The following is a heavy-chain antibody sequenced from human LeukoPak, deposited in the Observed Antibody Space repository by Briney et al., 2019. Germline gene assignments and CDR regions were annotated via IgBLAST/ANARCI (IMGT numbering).Heavy chain of an antibody. D-gene: IGHD6-6*01. Sequence: SETLSLTCTVSGGSISSYYWSWIRQTPGKGLEWIGYIYHSGSTNYNPSLKSRVTISVDTSKNQFSLKLSSVTAADTAVYYCARDARYSSSPYDAFDMWGQGTMVTVSS. CDR1: GGSISSYY. CDR3: ARDARYSSSPYDAFDM. V-gene: IGHV4-59*01. J-gene: IGHJ3*02. CDR2: IYHSGST.